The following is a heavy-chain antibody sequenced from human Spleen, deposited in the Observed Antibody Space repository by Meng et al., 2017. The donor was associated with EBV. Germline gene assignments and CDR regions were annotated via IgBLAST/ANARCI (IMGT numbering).Heavy chain of an antibody. CDR2: IYHGGIA. V-gene: IGHV4-4*02. J-gene: IGHJ5*02. Sequence: GQLQESGPGLGKPSGTLSLTCAVSGDSISSNNWWSWVRQPPGKGLEWIGEIYHGGIAYYNPSLKSRVTISVDKSKNQFSLNLTSVTAADTAVYYCARFTSMVRGAFDPWGQGTLVTVSS. CDR3: ARFTSMVRGAFDP. CDR1: GDSISSNNW. D-gene: IGHD3-10*01.